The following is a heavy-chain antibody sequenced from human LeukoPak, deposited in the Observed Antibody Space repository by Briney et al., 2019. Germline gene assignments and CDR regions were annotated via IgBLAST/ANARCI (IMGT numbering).Heavy chain of an antibody. D-gene: IGHD4-17*01. CDR1: GFTFSDYS. V-gene: IGHV3-21*06. CDR2: IGGSSSHI. Sequence: GGSLRLSCEASGFTFSDYSLNWVRQAPGKGLEWVSSIGGSSSHIYYADSLRGRFTISRDNAKNSLFLQMNSLRAEDTAVYYCAREGDYGDFEYYFDCWGQGTLVTVSS. J-gene: IGHJ4*02. CDR3: AREGDYGDFEYYFDC.